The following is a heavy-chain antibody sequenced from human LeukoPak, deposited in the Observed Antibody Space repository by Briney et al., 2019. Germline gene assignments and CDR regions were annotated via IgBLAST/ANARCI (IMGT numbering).Heavy chain of an antibody. Sequence: GGSLRLSCVVSGIPFSDYYMNWIRQAPGKGLEWISYISSSSLYTDYADSVKGRFTISRDNAKSALYLQMNSLRAEDTAVYYCARGVLRYFNWGQGTLVTVSS. CDR2: ISSSSLYT. V-gene: IGHV3-11*06. J-gene: IGHJ4*02. CDR3: ARGVLRYFN. D-gene: IGHD3-9*01. CDR1: GIPFSDYY.